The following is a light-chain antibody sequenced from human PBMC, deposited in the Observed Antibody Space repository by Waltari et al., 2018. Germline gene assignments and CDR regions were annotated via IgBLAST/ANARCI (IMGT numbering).Light chain of an antibody. CDR1: SSDVSGYNY. CDR3: CSYAGSYTLV. J-gene: IGLJ2*01. Sequence: QSALTQPRSVSGSPGHSVTIPCTGTSSDVSGYNYVSWYQQHPGKAPKLMIYDVNKRPSGVPDRFSGSKSGNTASLTISGLQAEDEADYYCCSYAGSYTLVFGGGTKLTVL. CDR2: DVN. V-gene: IGLV2-11*01.